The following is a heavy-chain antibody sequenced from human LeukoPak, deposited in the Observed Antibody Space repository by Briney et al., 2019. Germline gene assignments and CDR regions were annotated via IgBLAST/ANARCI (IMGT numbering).Heavy chain of an antibody. V-gene: IGHV4-59*08. Sequence: SETLSLTCTVSGGSISSYYWSWIRQPPGRGLEWIGYIYYSGSTNYNPSLKSRVTISVDTSKNQFSLKLSSVTAADTAVYYCARVWLYNWFDPWGQGTLVTVSS. CDR2: IYYSGST. CDR1: GGSISSYY. CDR3: ARVWLYNWFDP. D-gene: IGHD5-24*01. J-gene: IGHJ5*02.